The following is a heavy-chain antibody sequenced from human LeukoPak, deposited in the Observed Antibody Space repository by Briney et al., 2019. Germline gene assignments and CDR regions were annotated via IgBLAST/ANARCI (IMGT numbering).Heavy chain of an antibody. D-gene: IGHD3-16*01. CDR3: ARVWAPGYYYYMDV. CDR1: GYSISSGYN. CDR2: IYHSGST. J-gene: IGHJ6*03. V-gene: IGHV4-38-2*02. Sequence: PSQTLSLTCTVSGYSISSGYNWGCIRQPPGKGLGWIGNIYHSGSTYYNPSLKSRVTISVDTSKNQFSLKLSSVTAADTAVYYCARVWAPGYYYYMDVWGKGTTVTVSS.